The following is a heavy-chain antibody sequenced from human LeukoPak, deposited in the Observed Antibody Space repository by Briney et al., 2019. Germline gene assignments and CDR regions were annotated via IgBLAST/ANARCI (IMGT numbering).Heavy chain of an antibody. J-gene: IGHJ4*02. CDR2: ISYDGSNK. Sequence: QPGGSLRLSCAASGFTFSSYAMHWVRQAPGKGLEWVAVISYDGSNKYYADSVKGRFTISRDNSKNTLYLQMNSLRAEDTAVYYCASPSYYYDSSGYYSFDYWGQGTLVTVSS. D-gene: IGHD3-22*01. CDR3: ASPSYYYDSSGYYSFDY. CDR1: GFTFSSYA. V-gene: IGHV3-30*04.